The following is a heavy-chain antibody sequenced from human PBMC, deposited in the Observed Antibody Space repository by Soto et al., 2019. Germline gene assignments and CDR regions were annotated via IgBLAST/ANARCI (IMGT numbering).Heavy chain of an antibody. D-gene: IGHD6-13*01. CDR3: ARDLPYSGAPWQQLVYYYYGMDV. CDR1: GFTFSSYG. V-gene: IGHV3-33*01. Sequence: QVQLVESGGGVVQPGRSLRLSCAASGFTFSSYGMHWVRQAPGKGLERVAVIWYDGSNKYYADSVKGRFTISRDNSKNTLYLQMNSLRAEDTAVYYCARDLPYSGAPWQQLVYYYYGMDVWGQGTTVTVSS. CDR2: IWYDGSNK. J-gene: IGHJ6*02.